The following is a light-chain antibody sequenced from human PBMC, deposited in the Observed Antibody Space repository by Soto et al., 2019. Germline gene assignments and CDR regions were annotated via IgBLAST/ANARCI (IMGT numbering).Light chain of an antibody. V-gene: IGKV3-15*01. J-gene: IGKJ1*01. Sequence: IVMTQYPATPSVSPGERATLSCRASQSVFSSLAWYQQKPGQAPRLLIYGAATRATGIPARFSGSGSGTEFTLTISSLQSEDFAVYYCQQYHNWPAFGQGTKVDIK. CDR2: GAA. CDR1: QSVFSS. CDR3: QQYHNWPA.